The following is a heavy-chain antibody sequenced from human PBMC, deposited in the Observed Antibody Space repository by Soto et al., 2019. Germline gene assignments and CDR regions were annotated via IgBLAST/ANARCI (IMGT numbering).Heavy chain of an antibody. V-gene: IGHV4-34*01. CDR2: IDPRGST. Sequence: SETLSLTCSVYGGSFSAYTWSWIRQSPGKGLEWIGEIDPRGSTNYNPSLKSRGIISRDTSRNHFSLTLYSMTAADTAVYYCAKNLMVGGVVTTRAHNLNMDVWGKGTTVTVSS. CDR3: AKNLMVGGVVTTRAHNLNMDV. J-gene: IGHJ6*03. D-gene: IGHD3-10*01. CDR1: GGSFSAYT.